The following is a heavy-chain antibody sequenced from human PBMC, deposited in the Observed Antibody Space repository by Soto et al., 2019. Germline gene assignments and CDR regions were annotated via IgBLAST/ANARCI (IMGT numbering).Heavy chain of an antibody. CDR1: GFTFRSYV. CDR2: TSYDGSNN. Sequence: QVQLVESGGGVVQPGTSLRLSCVGSGFTFRSYVIHWVRQAPCKGLEWVALTSYDGSNNFYGDSVKGRFTISRDNSRNTVELQMDSLSLEDTALYYCARWGTTGGLDVWGQGTLVSVSS. V-gene: IGHV3-33*05. D-gene: IGHD3-16*01. CDR3: ARWGTTGGLDV. J-gene: IGHJ4*02.